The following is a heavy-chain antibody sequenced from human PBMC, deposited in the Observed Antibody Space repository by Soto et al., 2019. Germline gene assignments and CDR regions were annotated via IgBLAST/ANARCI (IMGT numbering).Heavy chain of an antibody. CDR2: ISWNSGRR. V-gene: IGHV3-9*01. Sequence: EVQLVESGGGLVQPGRSLRLSCAASGFTFDDYVMHWVRQAPGKGLEWVSGISWNSGRRDYADSMKGRFTISRDNAKNSLYLQVNSLRAEDTALYYCAXGXXRFLEWFGFMDVWGKGTTVTVSS. D-gene: IGHD3-3*01. CDR3: AXGXXRFLEWFGFMDV. CDR1: GFTFDDYV. J-gene: IGHJ6*03.